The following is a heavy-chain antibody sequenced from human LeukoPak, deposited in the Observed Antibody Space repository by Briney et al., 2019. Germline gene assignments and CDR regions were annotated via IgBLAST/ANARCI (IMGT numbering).Heavy chain of an antibody. CDR2: INYSGDST. D-gene: IGHD3-3*01. Sequence: PGGSLRLSCAASGFTFSSYAMSWVRQAPGKGLEWVSGINYSGDSTYYADSVKGRFTISRDNSKNTLYLQMNSLRVEDTAVYYCAKHSWWSGYFYFLPFDYWGQGTLVTVSS. V-gene: IGHV3-23*01. CDR1: GFTFSSYA. J-gene: IGHJ4*02. CDR3: AKHSWWSGYFYFLPFDY.